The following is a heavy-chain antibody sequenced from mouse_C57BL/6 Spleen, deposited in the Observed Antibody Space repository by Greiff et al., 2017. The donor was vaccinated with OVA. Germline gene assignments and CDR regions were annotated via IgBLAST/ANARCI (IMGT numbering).Heavy chain of an antibody. Sequence: EVKVVESGGGLVQPGGSLKLSCAASGFTFSDYGMAWVRQAPRKGPEWVAFISNLAYSIYYADTVTGRFTISRENAKNTLYLEMSSLRSEDTAMYYCARHHGSSYAMDYWGQGTSVTVSS. CDR3: ARHHGSSYAMDY. J-gene: IGHJ4*01. V-gene: IGHV5-15*01. CDR1: GFTFSDYG. D-gene: IGHD1-1*01. CDR2: ISNLAYSI.